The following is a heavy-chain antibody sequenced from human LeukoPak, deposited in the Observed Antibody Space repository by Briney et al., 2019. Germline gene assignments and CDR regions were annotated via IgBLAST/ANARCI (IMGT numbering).Heavy chain of an antibody. CDR1: GYTFTGYY. D-gene: IGHD2-2*01. J-gene: IGHJ4*02. CDR2: INPNSGGT. CDR3: ARDNPLYCSSTSCYSFDY. V-gene: IGHV1-2*02. Sequence: ASVKVSCKASGYTFTGYYMHWVRQAPGQGLEWMGWINPNSGGTNYAQKFQGRVAMTRDTSISTAYMELSRLRSDDTAVYYCARDNPLYCSSTSCYSFDYWGQGTLVTVSS.